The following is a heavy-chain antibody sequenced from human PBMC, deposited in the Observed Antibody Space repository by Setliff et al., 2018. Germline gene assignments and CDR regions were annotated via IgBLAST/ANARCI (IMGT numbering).Heavy chain of an antibody. CDR3: GRQQLAYYYYYYGMDV. CDR1: GGTFSSYA. J-gene: IGHJ6*02. V-gene: IGHV1-69*10. D-gene: IGHD6-13*01. Sequence: SVKVSCKASGGTFSSYAISWVRQAPGQGLEWMGGIIPILGIANYAQKFQGRVTITTDTSTSTAYMELRSLRSDDTAVYSCGRQQLAYYYYYYGMDVWGQGTTVTVSS. CDR2: IIPILGIA.